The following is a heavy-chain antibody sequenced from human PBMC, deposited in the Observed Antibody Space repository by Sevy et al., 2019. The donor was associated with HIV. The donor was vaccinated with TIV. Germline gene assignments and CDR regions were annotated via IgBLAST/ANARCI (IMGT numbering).Heavy chain of an antibody. V-gene: IGHV3-21*01. CDR1: GFSFSSYD. D-gene: IGHD3-10*01. Sequence: GGSLRLSCAGSGFSFSSYDMNWVRQAPGKGLEWVSSISSSSSYISNADSVKGRFTISRDNAKNSLYLQMNSRRAEDTAVYYCARDYYGSGTYYRIFGYWGQGTLVTVSS. CDR2: ISSSSSYI. J-gene: IGHJ4*02. CDR3: ARDYYGSGTYYRIFGY.